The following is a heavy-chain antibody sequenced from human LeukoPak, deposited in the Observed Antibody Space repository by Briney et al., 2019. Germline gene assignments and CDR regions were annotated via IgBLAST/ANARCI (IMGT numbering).Heavy chain of an antibody. CDR1: GYTSTSYD. V-gene: IGHV1-8*01. CDR3: ARVCSSTSCYHYYYYGMDV. J-gene: IGHJ6*02. Sequence: GASVKVSCKASGYTSTSYDINWVRQATGQGLEWMGWMNPNSGNTGYAQKFQGRVTMTRNTSISTAYMELSSLRSEDTAVYYCARVCSSTSCYHYYYYGMDVWGQGTTVTVSS. D-gene: IGHD2-2*01. CDR2: MNPNSGNT.